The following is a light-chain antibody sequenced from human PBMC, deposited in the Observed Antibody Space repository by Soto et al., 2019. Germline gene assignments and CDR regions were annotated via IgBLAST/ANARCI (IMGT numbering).Light chain of an antibody. Sequence: QSGLTQPASVSGSPGQSITISCTGSSSDIGDYDYVSWYQQHPGKAPKVLISEVSNRPSGVSNRFSGSKSGNTASLTISGLQAEDEADYYCNSYATGNTRVFGTGTKVTVL. V-gene: IGLV2-14*01. CDR1: SSDIGDYDY. CDR2: EVS. J-gene: IGLJ1*01. CDR3: NSYATGNTRV.